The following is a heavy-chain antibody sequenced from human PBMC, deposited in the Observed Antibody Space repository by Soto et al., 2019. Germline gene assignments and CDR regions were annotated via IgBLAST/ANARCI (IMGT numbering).Heavy chain of an antibody. CDR1: EGSSGGYY. Sequence: CGVEEGSSGGYYWSRISQTPGKGLEWIGEINHSGSTNYNPSLKSRVTISVDTSKNQFSLKLSSVTAADTAVYYCERGSEELLCMDVWGQGTTVTVSS. V-gene: IGHV4-34*01. D-gene: IGHD3-10*01. CDR3: ERGSEELLCMDV. J-gene: IGHJ6*02. CDR2: INHSGST.